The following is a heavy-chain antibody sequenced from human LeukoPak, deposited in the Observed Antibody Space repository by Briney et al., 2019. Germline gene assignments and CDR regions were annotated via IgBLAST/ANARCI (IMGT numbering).Heavy chain of an antibody. CDR3: AREGATMVRGVIIGGYLDY. D-gene: IGHD3-10*01. Sequence: SETLSLTCTVSGGSISSYYWSWIRQPAGKGLEWIGRIYTSGSTNYNPSLKSRVTMSVDTSKNQFSLKLSSVTAADTAVYYCAREGATMVRGVIIGGYLDYWGQGTLVTVSS. J-gene: IGHJ4*02. CDR2: IYTSGST. V-gene: IGHV4-4*07. CDR1: GGSISSYY.